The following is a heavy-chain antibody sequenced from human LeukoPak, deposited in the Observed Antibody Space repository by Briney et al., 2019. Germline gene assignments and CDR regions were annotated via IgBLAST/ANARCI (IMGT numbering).Heavy chain of an antibody. Sequence: GGSLRLSCAASGFTFSSYAMSWVRQAPGKGLEWVSAISGSGGSTYYADSVKGRFTISRDNSKNTLYLQMNSLRAEDTAVYYCARFSGIAAAGPYYFDYWGQGTLVTVSS. V-gene: IGHV3-23*01. CDR1: GFTFSSYA. J-gene: IGHJ4*02. CDR3: ARFSGIAAAGPYYFDY. CDR2: ISGSGGST. D-gene: IGHD6-13*01.